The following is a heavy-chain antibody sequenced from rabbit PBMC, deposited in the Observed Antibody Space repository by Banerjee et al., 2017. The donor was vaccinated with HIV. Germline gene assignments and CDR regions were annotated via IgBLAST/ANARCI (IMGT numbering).Heavy chain of an antibody. Sequence: QEQLVESGGGLVQPEGSLTLTCTASGFTISSGYDMCWVRQAPGKGLEWIACIYAGSSGSTYYANWAKGRFTISKTSSTTVTLQMTSLTAADTATYFCARDGASGYNFNLWGQGTLVTVS. D-gene: IGHD1-1*01. CDR1: GFTISSGYD. CDR3: ARDGASGYNFNL. V-gene: IGHV1S45*01. J-gene: IGHJ4*01. CDR2: IYAGSSGST.